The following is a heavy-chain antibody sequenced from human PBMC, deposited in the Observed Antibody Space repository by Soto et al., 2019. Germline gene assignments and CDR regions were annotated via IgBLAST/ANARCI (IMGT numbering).Heavy chain of an antibody. CDR3: AAVGITIFGVVTDYYGMDV. CDR2: IVVGSGNT. CDR1: GFTFTSSA. Sequence: QMQLVQSGPEVKKPGTSVKVSCKASGFTFTSSAVQWVRQARGQRLEWIGGIVVGSGNTNYAQKFQERVTITRDMATRTAYMELSRLRSEDTAVYYCAAVGITIFGVVTDYYGMDVWGQGTTVTVSS. J-gene: IGHJ6*02. V-gene: IGHV1-58*01. D-gene: IGHD3-3*01.